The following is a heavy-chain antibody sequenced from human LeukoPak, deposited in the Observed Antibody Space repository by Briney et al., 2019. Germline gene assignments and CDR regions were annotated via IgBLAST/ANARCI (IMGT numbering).Heavy chain of an antibody. CDR3: AKERAPKGDYRFDY. V-gene: IGHV3-64*01. Sequence: GGSLRLSCAASGFTFSSYAMHWVRQAPGKGLEYVSAISSNGGSTYYANSVKGRFTISRDNSKNTLYLRMNSLRAEDTAVYYCAKERAPKGDYRFDYWGQGTLVTVSS. CDR1: GFTFSSYA. J-gene: IGHJ4*02. CDR2: ISSNGGST. D-gene: IGHD4-11*01.